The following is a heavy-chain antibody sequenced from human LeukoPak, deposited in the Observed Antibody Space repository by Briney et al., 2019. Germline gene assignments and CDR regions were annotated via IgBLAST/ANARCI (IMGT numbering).Heavy chain of an antibody. V-gene: IGHV1-69*05. D-gene: IGHD3-10*01. CDR1: GGTFSSYA. J-gene: IGHJ3*02. CDR3: ARGRSGSYYWNDAFDI. CDR2: IIPIFGTA. Sequence: SVKVSCKASGGTFSSYAISWVRQAPGQGLEWMGGIIPIFGTANYAQKFQGRVTITTDESTSTAYMELSSLRSEDTAVYYCARGRSGSYYWNDAFDIWGQGTMVTVSS.